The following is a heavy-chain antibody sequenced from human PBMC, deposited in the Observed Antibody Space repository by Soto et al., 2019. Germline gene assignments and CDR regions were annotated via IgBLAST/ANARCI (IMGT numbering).Heavy chain of an antibody. CDR3: ARHGNGDDY. Sequence: ASVKVSCKASGYTFTSYGVNWVRQAPGQGLEWMGWIRSYNNSTNYAQKLQGRVTMTTDTSTNTAYMELRSLGSDDTAVYYCARHGNGDDYWGQGTLVPVSS. V-gene: IGHV1-18*01. CDR2: IRSYNNST. CDR1: GYTFTSYG. D-gene: IGHD2-8*01. J-gene: IGHJ4*02.